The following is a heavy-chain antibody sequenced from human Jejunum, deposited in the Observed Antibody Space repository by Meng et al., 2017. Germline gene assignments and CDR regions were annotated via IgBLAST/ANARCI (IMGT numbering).Heavy chain of an antibody. D-gene: IGHD3-10*01. CDR2: ISTYNGQT. J-gene: IGHJ4*02. V-gene: IGHV1-18*01. CDR1: GDRFTSFG. CDR3: ARDGVSYTMVRGPTY. Sequence: QVQVVHAGAEVKKPGASLKVSCKAPGDRFTSFGITWVRQAPGQGLEWMGWISTYNGQTNLAQKFQDRVTMTTDTSTTTVYMELRSLRSDDTAVYYCARDGVSYTMVRGPTYWGQGTLVTVSS.